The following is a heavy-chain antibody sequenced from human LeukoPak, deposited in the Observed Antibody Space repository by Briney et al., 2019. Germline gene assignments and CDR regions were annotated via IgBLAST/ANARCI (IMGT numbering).Heavy chain of an antibody. CDR2: ITTNGAST. J-gene: IGHJ5*02. D-gene: IGHD6-19*01. V-gene: IGHV3-11*01. CDR3: ARVGLDNTGWHISWFDP. CDR1: GFIFSDYY. Sequence: GGSLRLSCAASGFIFSDYYMTWIRQAPGKGLEWISYITTNGASTYYAGSVKGRFTISRDNAQNSLFLQMNSLRAEDTAIYYCARVGLDNTGWHISWFDPWGQGTLVTVSS.